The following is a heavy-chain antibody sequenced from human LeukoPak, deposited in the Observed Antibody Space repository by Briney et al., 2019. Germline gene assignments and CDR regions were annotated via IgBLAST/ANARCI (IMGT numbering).Heavy chain of an antibody. CDR3: ASGIYCSGGSCYYYYYYMDV. J-gene: IGHJ6*03. D-gene: IGHD2-15*01. CDR1: GFTFSSYE. CDR2: ISSSSTTI. V-gene: IGHV3-48*03. Sequence: GGSLRLSCAASGFTFSSYEMNWVRQAPGKGLEWVSYISSSSTTIYYADSVKGRFTISRDNAKSSLYLQMNSLRAEDTAVYYCASGIYCSGGSCYYYYYYMDVWGKGTTVTVSS.